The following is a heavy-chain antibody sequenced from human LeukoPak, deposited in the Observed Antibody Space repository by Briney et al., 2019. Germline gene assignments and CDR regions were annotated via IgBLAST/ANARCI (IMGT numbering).Heavy chain of an antibody. J-gene: IGHJ5*02. Sequence: KPSETLSLTCAVYGGSFSGYYWSWIRQPPGKGLEWIGEINHSGSTNYNPSLKSRVTISVDTSKNQFSLKLSSVTAADTAVYYCARGSPYYYGSGSYYKTWGQGTLVTVSS. CDR3: ARGSPYYYGSGSYYKT. D-gene: IGHD3-10*01. CDR2: INHSGST. V-gene: IGHV4-34*01. CDR1: GGSFSGYY.